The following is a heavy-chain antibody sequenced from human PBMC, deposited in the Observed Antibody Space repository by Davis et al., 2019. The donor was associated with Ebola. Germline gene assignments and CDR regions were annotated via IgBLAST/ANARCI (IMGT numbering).Heavy chain of an antibody. V-gene: IGHV4-39*01. D-gene: IGHD3-22*01. CDR2: IYYSGST. Sequence: SETLSLTCTASGGSISSSSNYWGWIRQPPGKGLEWIGSIYYSGSTYYNPFLKSLVTISVDTSKNQFPLKLSSVTAADTAVYYCARDLTYYYDSSGYGALYYFDYWGQGTLVTVSS. CDR3: ARDLTYYYDSSGYGALYYFDY. CDR1: GGSISSSSNY. J-gene: IGHJ4*02.